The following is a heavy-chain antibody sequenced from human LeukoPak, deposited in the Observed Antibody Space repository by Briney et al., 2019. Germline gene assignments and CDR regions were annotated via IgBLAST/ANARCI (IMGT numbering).Heavy chain of an antibody. D-gene: IGHD3-9*01. CDR3: AKDVRTGYSFDF. CDR2: ISDSGGGT. Sequence: GGSLRLSCVASGFTFRNYAINWVRLAPGKGLEWVSTISDSGGGTYYADSVKGRFTISRDNSRDTVYMQMDSLRAEDTARYYCAKDVRTGYSFDFWGRGTMITVSS. J-gene: IGHJ3*01. CDR1: GFTFRNYA. V-gene: IGHV3-23*01.